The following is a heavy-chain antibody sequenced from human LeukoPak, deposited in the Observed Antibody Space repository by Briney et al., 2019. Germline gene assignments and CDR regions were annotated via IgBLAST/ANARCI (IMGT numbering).Heavy chain of an antibody. CDR3: AKDRDWNYVGDWFDP. V-gene: IGHV3-23*01. CDR2: FSGSGGST. CDR1: GFTFSSYA. J-gene: IGHJ5*02. D-gene: IGHD1-7*01. Sequence: GGSLRLSCAASGFTFSSYAMSWVRQAPGKGLGWVSAFSGSGGSTYYADSVKGRFTISRDNSKNTLYLQMNSLRAEDTAVYYCAKDRDWNYVGDWFDPWGQGTLVTVSS.